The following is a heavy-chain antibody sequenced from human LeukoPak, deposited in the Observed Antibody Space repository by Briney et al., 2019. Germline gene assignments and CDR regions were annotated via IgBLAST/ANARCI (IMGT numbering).Heavy chain of an antibody. CDR1: GGSISSYY. Sequence: PSETLSLTCTVSGGSISSYYWSWIRQPPGKGLEWIGYIYYSGITNYNPSLKSRVTISVDTSKNQFSLKLSSVTAADTAVYYCARRFRAVAGHHYYYYMDVWGKGTTVTISS. CDR2: IYYSGIT. D-gene: IGHD6-19*01. V-gene: IGHV4-59*12. CDR3: ARRFRAVAGHHYYYYMDV. J-gene: IGHJ6*03.